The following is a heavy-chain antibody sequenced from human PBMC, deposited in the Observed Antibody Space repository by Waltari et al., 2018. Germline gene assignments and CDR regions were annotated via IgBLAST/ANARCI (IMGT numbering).Heavy chain of an antibody. J-gene: IGHJ6*02. Sequence: EVQLVESGRGLVQPGGSLRLSCAASGFILSNHDRHWVRQATGKGLEWVAGVGSGGDTYYLDSVKGRFSISRENAKNSLYLQMDSLRAGDTAVYYCARVGDKSLNYGLDVWGQGTTVTVSS. CDR1: GFILSNHD. D-gene: IGHD2-21*01. V-gene: IGHV3-13*01. CDR2: VGSGGDT. CDR3: ARVGDKSLNYGLDV.